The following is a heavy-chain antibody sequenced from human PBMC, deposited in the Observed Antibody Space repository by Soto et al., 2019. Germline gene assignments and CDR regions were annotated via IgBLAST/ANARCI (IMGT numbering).Heavy chain of an antibody. CDR2: TYYRSKWYN. CDR1: GDSVSSNSAA. V-gene: IGHV6-1*01. CDR3: ARARIAVARKSDLYYFDY. D-gene: IGHD6-19*01. Sequence: SQTLSLTCAVSGDSVSSNSAAWNWIRQSPSRGLEWLGGTYYRSKWYNDYAVSVKSRITINPDTSKNQFSLQLNSVTPEDTAVYYCARARIAVARKSDLYYFDYWGQGTLVTVSS. J-gene: IGHJ4*02.